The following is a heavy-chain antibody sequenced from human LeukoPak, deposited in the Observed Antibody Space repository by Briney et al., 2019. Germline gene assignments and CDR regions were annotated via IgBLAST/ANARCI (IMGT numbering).Heavy chain of an antibody. CDR1: GFTFDDYA. D-gene: IGHD5-12*01. V-gene: IGHV3-9*01. J-gene: IGHJ6*02. CDR2: ISWNSGSI. CDR3: AKDIGGYSGYGRYYYYGMDV. Sequence: GGSLRLSCAASGFTFDDYAMHWVRQAPGKGLEWVSGISWNSGSIGYADSVKGRFTISRDNAKNSLYLQMNSLRAEDTALYYCAKDIGGYSGYGRYYYYGMDVWGQGTTVTVSS.